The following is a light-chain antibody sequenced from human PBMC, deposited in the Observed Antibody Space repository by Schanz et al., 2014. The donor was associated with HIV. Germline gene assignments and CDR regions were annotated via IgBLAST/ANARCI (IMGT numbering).Light chain of an antibody. V-gene: IGKV3-20*01. Sequence: EIVMTQSPATLSVSPGERATLSCRASQSVSSNLAWYQQKPGQAPRLLIYGASIRATGVPDRFSGSGSGTDFTLTISRLEPEDFAVYYCHHYGGSFGPGTTVDYK. J-gene: IGKJ3*01. CDR3: HHYGGS. CDR1: QSVSSN. CDR2: GAS.